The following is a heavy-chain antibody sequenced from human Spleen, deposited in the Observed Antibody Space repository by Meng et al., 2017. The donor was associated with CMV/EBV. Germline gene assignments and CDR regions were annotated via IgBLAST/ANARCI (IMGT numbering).Heavy chain of an antibody. J-gene: IGHJ4*02. D-gene: IGHD3-3*01. CDR3: AKDRVSYYDFWSALGY. CDR2: INSDGSST. V-gene: IGHV3-74*01. Sequence: GESLKISCAASGFTFSSYWMHWVRQAPGKGLVWVSRINSDGSSTSYADSVKGRFTISRDNSKNTLYLQMNSLRAEDTAVYYCAKDRVSYYDFWSALGYWGQGTLVTVSS. CDR1: GFTFSSYW.